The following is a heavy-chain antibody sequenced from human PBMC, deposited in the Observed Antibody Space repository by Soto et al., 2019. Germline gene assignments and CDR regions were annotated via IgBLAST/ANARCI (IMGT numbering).Heavy chain of an antibody. J-gene: IGHJ6*03. D-gene: IGHD6-13*01. V-gene: IGHV5-51*01. CDR2: IYPGDSDT. CDR3: ARNGRGGAHSSPPTGGYYYYMDV. Sequence: GESLKISCKGSGYSFTSYWIGWVRQMPGKGLEWMGIIYPGDSDTRYSPSFQGQVTISADKSISTAYLQWSSLKASDTAMYYCARNGRGGAHSSPPTGGYYYYMDVRGKGTRVTVS. CDR1: GYSFTSYW.